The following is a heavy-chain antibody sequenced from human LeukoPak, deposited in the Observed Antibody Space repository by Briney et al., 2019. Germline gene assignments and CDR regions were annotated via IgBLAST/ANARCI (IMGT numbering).Heavy chain of an antibody. Sequence: GGSLRLSCVASGFSFSSYWMSWVRQTPGRGLEWVANIKQEGSARYYVDSVTGRFTISRDNAMNSLYLQMNSLRAEDTAVYYCAELGITMIGGVWGKGTTVTIPS. V-gene: IGHV3-7*01. D-gene: IGHD3-10*02. J-gene: IGHJ6*04. CDR2: IKQEGSAR. CDR3: AELGITMIGGV. CDR1: GFSFSSYW.